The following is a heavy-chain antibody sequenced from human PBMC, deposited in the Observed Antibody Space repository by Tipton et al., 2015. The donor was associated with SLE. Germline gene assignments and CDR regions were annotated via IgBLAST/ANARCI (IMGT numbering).Heavy chain of an antibody. CDR2: IYPGDSGT. Sequence: QLVQSGAEVKKPGESLKISCKGSGYSFTSYWIGWVRQMPGKGLEWMGIIYPGDSGTRYSPSFQGQVTISADKSISTAHLQWSSRKASDTAMYYCARQYSYAKGYFDYWGQGTLVTVSS. V-gene: IGHV5-51*01. J-gene: IGHJ4*02. CDR3: ARQYSYAKGYFDY. CDR1: GYSFTSYW. D-gene: IGHD5-18*01.